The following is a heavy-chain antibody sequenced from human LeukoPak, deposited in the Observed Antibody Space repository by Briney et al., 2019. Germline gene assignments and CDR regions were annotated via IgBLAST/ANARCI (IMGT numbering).Heavy chain of an antibody. J-gene: IGHJ4*02. CDR2: MNPNSGNT. Sequence: ASVKVSCKASGYTFTSYDINWVRQATGQGLEWMGWMNPNSGNTGYAQKFQGRVTMTRNTSISTAYMELSSLRFEDTAVYYCAREASIAAAYDYWGQGTLVTVSS. CDR3: AREASIAAAYDY. CDR1: GYTFTSYD. D-gene: IGHD6-6*01. V-gene: IGHV1-8*01.